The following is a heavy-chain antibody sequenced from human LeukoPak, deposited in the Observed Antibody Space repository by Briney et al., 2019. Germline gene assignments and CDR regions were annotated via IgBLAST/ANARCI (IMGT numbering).Heavy chain of an antibody. J-gene: IGHJ3*02. Sequence: PGRSLRLSCAASGFTFSSYSMNWVRQAPRKGLEWVSSISSSSYIYYADSVKGRFTISRDNAKNSLYLQMNSLRAEDTAVYYCASPEYSYGFNDAFDIWGQGTMVTVSS. CDR3: ASPEYSYGFNDAFDI. D-gene: IGHD5-18*01. CDR1: GFTFSSYS. V-gene: IGHV3-21*01. CDR2: ISSSSYI.